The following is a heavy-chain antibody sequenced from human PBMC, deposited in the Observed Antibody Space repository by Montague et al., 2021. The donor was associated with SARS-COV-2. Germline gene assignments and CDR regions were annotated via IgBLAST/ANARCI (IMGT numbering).Heavy chain of an antibody. CDR1: GGSISSYY. CDR3: ASQVPDFWSGIDY. J-gene: IGHJ4*02. Sequence: SETLSLTCTVSGGSISSYYWSWIRQPPGKGLEWIGYIYYSGSTNYNPSLKSRVTISVDTSKNQFSLKLGSVTAADTAVYYCASQVPDFWSGIDYWGQGTLVTVSS. V-gene: IGHV4-59*01. CDR2: IYYSGST. D-gene: IGHD3-3*01.